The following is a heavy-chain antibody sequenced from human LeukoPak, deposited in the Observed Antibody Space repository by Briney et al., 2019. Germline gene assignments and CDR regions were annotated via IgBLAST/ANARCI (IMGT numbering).Heavy chain of an antibody. CDR3: ARDRVTTMVQFDI. V-gene: IGHV1-18*01. J-gene: IGHJ3*02. CDR1: GYTFTSYG. Sequence: GASVKVSCKASGYTFTSYGISWVRQAPGQGLELMGWISAYNGNTNYAQKLQGRVTMTTDTSTSTAYMEPRSLRSDDTAVYYCARDRVTTMVQFDIWGQGTMVTVSS. D-gene: IGHD3-10*01. CDR2: ISAYNGNT.